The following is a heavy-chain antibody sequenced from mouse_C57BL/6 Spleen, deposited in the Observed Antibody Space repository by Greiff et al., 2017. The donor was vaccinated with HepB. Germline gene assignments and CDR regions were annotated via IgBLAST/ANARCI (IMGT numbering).Heavy chain of an antibody. CDR1: GYTFTSYW. Sequence: VQLQQPGAELVKPGASVKMSCKASGYTFTSYWITWVKQRPGQGLEWIGDIYPGSGSTNYNEKFKSKATLTVDTSSSTAYMQLSSLTSEDSAVYYCAREIFTAVVPDYWGQGTTLTVSS. CDR3: AREIFTAVVPDY. CDR2: IYPGSGST. D-gene: IGHD1-1*01. J-gene: IGHJ2*01. V-gene: IGHV1-55*01.